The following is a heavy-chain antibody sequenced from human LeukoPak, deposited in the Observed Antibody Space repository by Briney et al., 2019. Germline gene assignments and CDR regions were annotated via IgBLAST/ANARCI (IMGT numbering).Heavy chain of an antibody. CDR2: ISSNGGST. D-gene: IGHD3-9*01. V-gene: IGHV3-64D*06. CDR3: VKGGQGLRYFDWLLSDYYYGMDV. CDR1: GFTFSSYA. J-gene: IGHJ6*04. Sequence: TGGSLRLSCSASGFTFSSYAMHWVRQAPGKGLEYVSAISSNGGSTYYADSVKGRFTISRDNSKNTLYLQMSSLRAEDTAVYYCVKGGQGLRYFDWLLSDYYYGMDVWGKGTTVTASS.